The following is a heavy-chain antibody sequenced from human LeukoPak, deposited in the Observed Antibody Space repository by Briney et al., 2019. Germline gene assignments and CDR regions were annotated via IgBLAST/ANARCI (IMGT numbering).Heavy chain of an antibody. J-gene: IGHJ4*02. CDR2: ISSSSGST. Sequence: ASVKVSCKASGYSFTSYYMHWVRQAPGQGLEWMGIISSSSGSTTYAQKFQGRVSMTRDTSTSTVYIELSSLRSEDTAVYYCARVFCSGGSCYHTPYLDSWGQGTPVTVSS. CDR3: ARVFCSGGSCYHTPYLDS. CDR1: GYSFTSYY. V-gene: IGHV1-46*01. D-gene: IGHD2-15*01.